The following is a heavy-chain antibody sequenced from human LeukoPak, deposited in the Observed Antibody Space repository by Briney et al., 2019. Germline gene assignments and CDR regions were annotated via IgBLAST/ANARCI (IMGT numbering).Heavy chain of an antibody. CDR3: ANLDTAMVIPIDY. CDR1: GGSISSSSYY. Sequence: PSETLSLTCTVSGGSISSSSYYWGWIRQPPGKGLEWSGSIYYSGSTYYNPSLKSRVTISVDTSKNQFSLKLSSVTAADTAVYYCANLDTAMVIPIDYWEQGTLVTVSS. CDR2: IYYSGST. V-gene: IGHV4-39*01. D-gene: IGHD5-18*01. J-gene: IGHJ4*02.